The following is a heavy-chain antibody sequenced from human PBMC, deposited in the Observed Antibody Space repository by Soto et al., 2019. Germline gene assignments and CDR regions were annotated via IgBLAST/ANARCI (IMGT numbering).Heavy chain of an antibody. CDR1: GGSFSGYY. D-gene: IGHD4-17*01. CDR3: AGATVTRDAFDI. J-gene: IGHJ3*02. Sequence: SETLSLTCAVYGGSFSGYYWSWIRQPPGKGLEWIGEINHSGSTNYNPSLKSRVTISVDTSKKQFSLKLSSVTAADTAVYYCAGATVTRDAFDIWGQGTMVTV. CDR2: INHSGST. V-gene: IGHV4-34*01.